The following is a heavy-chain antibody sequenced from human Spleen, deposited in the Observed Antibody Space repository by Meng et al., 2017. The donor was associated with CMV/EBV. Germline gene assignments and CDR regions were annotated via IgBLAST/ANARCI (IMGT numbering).Heavy chain of an antibody. Sequence: SGPTLVKPTETLTLTCTVSGFSLHNTRMGVSWIRQPPGKALEWLAHILSNDETSYNTSLKSRLTISKDTSKSQVVLIMTNVDPVDTATYYCARLITPYYYYGMDVWGQGTTVTVSS. CDR1: GFSLHNTRMG. CDR2: ILSNDET. D-gene: IGHD5-24*01. V-gene: IGHV2-26*01. J-gene: IGHJ6*02. CDR3: ARLITPYYYYGMDV.